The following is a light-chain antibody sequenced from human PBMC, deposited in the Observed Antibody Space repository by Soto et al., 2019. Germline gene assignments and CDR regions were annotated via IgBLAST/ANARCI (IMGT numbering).Light chain of an antibody. CDR3: QQGHTLPYT. J-gene: IGKJ2*01. CDR1: PNIRNY. V-gene: IGKV1-39*01. Sequence: DIPMTQSPSSLSSSIGDRVTITCRASPNIRNYLHWYPQKPGQAPNLLIYASSSLCGGVPSRFRGSGSGTEFTLPISSLQPEDFATYYRQQGHTLPYTFGQGTNLGI. CDR2: ASS.